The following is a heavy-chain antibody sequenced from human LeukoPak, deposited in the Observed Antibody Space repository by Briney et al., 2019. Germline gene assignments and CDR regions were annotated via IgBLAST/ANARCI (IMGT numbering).Heavy chain of an antibody. CDR2: ISGSGGST. J-gene: IGHJ4*02. Sequence: GGSLRLSCAASGFTVSNNYMSWVRQPPGKGLEWVSTISGSGGSTYYADSVKGRFTISRDNSKNTLYLQMNSLRAEDTAVYYCARGWNSYGNFDYWGQGTLVTVSS. CDR1: GFTVSNNY. V-gene: IGHV3-23*01. D-gene: IGHD5-18*01. CDR3: ARGWNSYGNFDY.